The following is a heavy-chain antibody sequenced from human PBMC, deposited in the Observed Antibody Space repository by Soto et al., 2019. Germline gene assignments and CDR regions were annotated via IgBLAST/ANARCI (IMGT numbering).Heavy chain of an antibody. Sequence: QLQLQESGSGLVKPSQTLSLTCAVSGGSISSGGYSWSWIRQPPGKGLEWIGYIYHSGSTNYNPSRKSRVTISVDRSKNQFALKLSSVTAADTAVYYWARAAVAGTGFFDYWGQGTLVTVSS. V-gene: IGHV4-30-2*01. CDR2: IYHSGST. CDR3: ARAAVAGTGFFDY. D-gene: IGHD6-19*01. J-gene: IGHJ4*02. CDR1: GGSISSGGYS.